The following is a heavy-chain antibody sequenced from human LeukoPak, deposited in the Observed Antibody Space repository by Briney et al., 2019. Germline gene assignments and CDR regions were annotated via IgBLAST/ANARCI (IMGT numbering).Heavy chain of an antibody. D-gene: IGHD3-3*01. Sequence: SETLSLTCTVSGGSISSYYWSWIRQPPGKGLEWIGDIFDSGSTNYNPSLKSRVTISVDTSKKQFSLKLSSVTAADTALYYCARHKAGIDFWSGYLSYYFDYWGQGTLVTVSS. V-gene: IGHV4-59*01. CDR2: IFDSGST. CDR1: GGSISSYY. J-gene: IGHJ4*02. CDR3: ARHKAGIDFWSGYLSYYFDY.